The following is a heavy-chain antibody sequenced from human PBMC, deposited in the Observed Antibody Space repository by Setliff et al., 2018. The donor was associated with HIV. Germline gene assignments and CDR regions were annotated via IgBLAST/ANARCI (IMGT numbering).Heavy chain of an antibody. D-gene: IGHD2-21*02. CDR1: GFTFRTYG. J-gene: IGHJ4*02. CDR3: VRVARDWELDS. Sequence: GGSLRLSCVVSGFTFRTYGMSWVRQAPGKGLEWVSYIGSSGYTKYYADSVKGRFTISRDNAKNSLDLQMDSLRAEDTATYYCVRVARDWELDSWGQGTLVTVSS. CDR2: IGSSGYTK. V-gene: IGHV3-48*04.